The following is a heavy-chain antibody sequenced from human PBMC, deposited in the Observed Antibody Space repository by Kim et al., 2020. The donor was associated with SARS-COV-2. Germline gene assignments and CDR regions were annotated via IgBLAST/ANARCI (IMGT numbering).Heavy chain of an antibody. Sequence: GGSLRLSCAASGFTFSSYGMHWVRQAPGKGLEWVAVISYDGSNKYYADSVKGRFTISRDNSKNTLYLQMNSLRAEDTAVYYCAQRDLGSQQGFYYYYYGMDVWGQGTTVTVSS. CDR2: ISYDGSNK. J-gene: IGHJ6*02. D-gene: IGHD3-10*01. V-gene: IGHV3-30*03. CDR3: AQRDLGSQQGFYYYYYGMDV. CDR1: GFTFSSYG.